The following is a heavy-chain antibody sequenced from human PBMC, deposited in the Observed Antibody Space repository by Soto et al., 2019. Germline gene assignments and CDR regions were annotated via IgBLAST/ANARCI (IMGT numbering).Heavy chain of an antibody. CDR1: GFIFSNFG. CDR2: IWYDGSNK. CDR3: ARKKAGHLWFAFDGMDV. Sequence: VQLVESGGGVVQPGKSLRLSCAASGFIFSNFGMHWVRQAPGKGLEWVALIWYDGSNKYYADSVQGRFTISRDNSNNTVQLQINSLTSEDTAVYYCARKKAGHLWFAFDGMDVWGQGTTVTVSS. V-gene: IGHV3-33*08. J-gene: IGHJ6*02. D-gene: IGHD3-10*01.